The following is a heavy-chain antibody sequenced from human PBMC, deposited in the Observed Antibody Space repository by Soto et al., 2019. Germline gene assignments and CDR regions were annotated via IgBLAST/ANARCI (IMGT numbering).Heavy chain of an antibody. CDR1: GFTFSSYA. CDR2: ISGSGGST. V-gene: IGHV3-23*01. D-gene: IGHD3-10*01. Sequence: LRLSCAASGFTFSSYAMSWVRQAPGKGLEWVSAISGSGGSTYYADSVKGRFTISRDNSKNTLYLQMNSLRAEDTTVYYCAKAGITMVRGVIISSNNWFDPRGQGTLVTVSS. CDR3: AKAGITMVRGVIISSNNWFDP. J-gene: IGHJ5*02.